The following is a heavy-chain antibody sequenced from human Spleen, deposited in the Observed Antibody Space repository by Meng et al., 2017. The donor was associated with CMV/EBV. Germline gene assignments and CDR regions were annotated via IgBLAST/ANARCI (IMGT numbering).Heavy chain of an antibody. D-gene: IGHD4-17*01. CDR1: GFTFSDYY. Sequence: GESLKISCAASGFTFSDYYMSWIRQAPGKGLERVSYISSSGYTIYYADSVKGRFTISRDNAKSSLYLQMNSLRAEDTAVYYCARDGGDGDYGASDIWGQGTMVTVSS. CDR3: ARDGGDGDYGASDI. CDR2: ISSSGYTI. V-gene: IGHV3-11*01. J-gene: IGHJ3*02.